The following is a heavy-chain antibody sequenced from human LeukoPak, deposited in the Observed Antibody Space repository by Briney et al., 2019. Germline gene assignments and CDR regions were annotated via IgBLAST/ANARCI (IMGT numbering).Heavy chain of an antibody. D-gene: IGHD4-23*01. V-gene: IGHV4-30-2*01. CDR2: IYYSGRT. CDR1: GGSIMVAAYS. Sequence: SETLSLTCTVSGGSIMVAAYSWSWIRQPPGKGLEWIGYIYYSGRTYYNPTLKSRVTISLDRSKNQFSLKLSSVTAADTAVYFCARGYGDNSGAFDIWGQGTLVTVSS. CDR3: ARGYGDNSGAFDI. J-gene: IGHJ3*02.